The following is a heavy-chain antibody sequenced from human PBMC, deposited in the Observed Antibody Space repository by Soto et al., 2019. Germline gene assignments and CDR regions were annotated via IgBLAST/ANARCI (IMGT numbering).Heavy chain of an antibody. J-gene: IGHJ6*02. D-gene: IGHD6-19*01. CDR2: INPIFGTA. Sequence: GASVKVSCKASGYTFTGYYMHWVRQAPGQGLEWMGWINPIFGTANYAQKFQGRVTITADESTSTAYMELSSLISEDTAVYYCARSESGWYRWDYDDYGMDVWGQGTTVTVSS. CDR1: GYTFTGYY. CDR3: ARSESGWYRWDYDDYGMDV. V-gene: IGHV1-69*13.